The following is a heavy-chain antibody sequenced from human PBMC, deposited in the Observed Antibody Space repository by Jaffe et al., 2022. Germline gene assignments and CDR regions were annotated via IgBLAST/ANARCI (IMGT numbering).Heavy chain of an antibody. CDR3: ANDIAPAVTTSVPYFDP. J-gene: IGHJ5*02. CDR2: IIPIFGTA. V-gene: IGHV1-69*01. Sequence: QVQLVQSGAEVKKPGSSVKVSCKASGGTFSSYAISWVRQAPGQGLEWMGGIIPIFGTANYAQKFQGRVTITADESTSTAYMELSSLRSEDTAVYYCANDIAPAVTTSVPYFDPWGQGTLVTVSS. D-gene: IGHD4-4*01. CDR1: GGTFSSYA.